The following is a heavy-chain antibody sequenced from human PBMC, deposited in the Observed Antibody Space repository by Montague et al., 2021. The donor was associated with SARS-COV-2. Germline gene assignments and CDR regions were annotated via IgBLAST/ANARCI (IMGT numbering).Heavy chain of an antibody. CDR3: ARVGLGITMVQGAHYYYYGMDV. D-gene: IGHD3-10*01. V-gene: IGHV3-7*05. Sequence: SLRLSFAASGFTFSSYWMSWVRQAPGKGLEWVANIKQDGSEKYYVDSVKGRFTISRDNAKNSLYLQMNSLRAEDTAVYYCARVGLGITMVQGAHYYYYGMDVWGQGTTVTVSS. CDR2: IKQDGSEK. J-gene: IGHJ6*02. CDR1: GFTFSSYW.